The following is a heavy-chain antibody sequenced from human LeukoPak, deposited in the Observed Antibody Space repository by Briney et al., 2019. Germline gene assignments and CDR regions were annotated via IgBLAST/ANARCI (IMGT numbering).Heavy chain of an antibody. CDR1: GFTFSSYW. V-gene: IGHV3-30*02. CDR3: AKPYFRWELLPFDY. CDR2: IRYDGSNK. D-gene: IGHD1-26*01. Sequence: GGSLRLSCAASGFTFSSYWMSWVRQAPGKGLEWVAFIRYDGSNKYYADSVKGRFTISRDNSKNTLYLQMNSLRAEDTAVYYCAKPYFRWELLPFDYWGQGTLVTVSS. J-gene: IGHJ4*02.